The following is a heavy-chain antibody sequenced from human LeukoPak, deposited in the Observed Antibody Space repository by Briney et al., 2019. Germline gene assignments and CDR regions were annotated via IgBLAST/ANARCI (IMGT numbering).Heavy chain of an antibody. CDR1: GFTFSSYA. CDR2: ISGSGGST. CDR3: AKDPLYYDSSGHNT. D-gene: IGHD3-22*01. Sequence: GGSLRLSCAASGFTFSSYAMSWVRQAPGKGLEWVSAISGSGGSTYYADSVKGRFTISRDNSKNTLYLQMNSLRAEDTAVYYCAKDPLYYDSSGHNTWGQGTLVTASS. V-gene: IGHV3-23*01. J-gene: IGHJ5*02.